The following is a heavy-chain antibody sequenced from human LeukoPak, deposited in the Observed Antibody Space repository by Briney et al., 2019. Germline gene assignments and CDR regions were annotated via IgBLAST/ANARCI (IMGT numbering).Heavy chain of an antibody. CDR3: ARGVDSSGYYYDPGYYFDY. D-gene: IGHD3-22*01. J-gene: IGHJ4*02. V-gene: IGHV1-18*04. CDR1: GYTFTGYY. CDR2: ISAYNGNT. Sequence: ASVKVSCKASGYTFTGYYMHWVRQAPGQGLEWMGWISAYNGNTNYAQKLQGGVTMTTDTSTSTAYMELRSLRSDDTAVYYCARGVDSSGYYYDPGYYFDYWGQGTLVTVSS.